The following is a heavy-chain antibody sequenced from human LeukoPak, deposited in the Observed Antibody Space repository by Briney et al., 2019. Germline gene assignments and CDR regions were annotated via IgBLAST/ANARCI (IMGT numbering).Heavy chain of an antibody. V-gene: IGHV4-34*01. D-gene: IGHD3-22*01. CDR3: ARLPPVPRYYDSSGYYYRDY. J-gene: IGHJ4*02. Sequence: SETLSLTCAVYGGSFSGYYWSWIRQPPGKGLEWIGEINHSGSTNYNPSLKSRVTISVDTSKNQFSLKLSSVTAADTAVYYCARLPPVPRYYDSSGYYYRDYWGQGTLVTVSS. CDR1: GGSFSGYY. CDR2: INHSGST.